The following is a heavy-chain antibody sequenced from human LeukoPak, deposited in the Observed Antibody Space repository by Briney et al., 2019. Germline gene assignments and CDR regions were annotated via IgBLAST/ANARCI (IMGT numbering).Heavy chain of an antibody. CDR3: ARGIVDSSSWYYYYYGMDV. J-gene: IGHJ6*02. D-gene: IGHD6-13*01. CDR1: GGPLRGYY. V-gene: IGHV4-34*01. Sequence: PSETLSLTCAVYGGPLRGYYWSWIRQPPRKGLEGNGEINHSGSTNYHPPLKSRVTISVDTSTNQFSLKLSSVTAAGTAVYYCARGIVDSSSWYYYYYGMDVWGQGTTVTVSS. CDR2: INHSGST.